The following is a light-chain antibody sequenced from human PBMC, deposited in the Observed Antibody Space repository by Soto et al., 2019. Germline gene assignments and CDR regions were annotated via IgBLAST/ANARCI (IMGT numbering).Light chain of an antibody. CDR3: CSFAGSYSYV. J-gene: IGLJ1*01. CDR1: SSNIGAGHD. CDR2: GNG. V-gene: IGLV1-40*01. Sequence: QSVLTQPPSVSGAPGQRVTISCTGSSSNIGAGHDVHWYQHLPGTAPKLLIYGNGNRPSGIPDRFSGSKSGTSASLAISGLQAEDEADYSCCSFAGSYSYVFGTGTKVTVL.